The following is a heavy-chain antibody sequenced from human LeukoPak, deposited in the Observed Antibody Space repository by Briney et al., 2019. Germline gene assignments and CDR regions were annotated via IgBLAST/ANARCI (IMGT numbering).Heavy chain of an antibody. CDR3: AKDPSGFDY. CDR1: GFSLSDDS. Sequence: PGGSLRLSCAASGFSLSDDSMTWVRQAPGKGLEWVSFISSTGSYIYYADSVKGRFSISRDNARNSLYLQMNSLRAEDTAVYYCAKDPSGFDYWGQGTLVTVSS. V-gene: IGHV3-21*01. J-gene: IGHJ4*02. CDR2: ISSTGSYI.